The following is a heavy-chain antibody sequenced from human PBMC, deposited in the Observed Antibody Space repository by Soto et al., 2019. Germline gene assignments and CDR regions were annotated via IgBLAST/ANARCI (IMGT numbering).Heavy chain of an antibody. CDR3: AKDRAGTTGDAFDI. V-gene: IGHV3-9*01. CDR1: GFTFDDYA. D-gene: IGHD1-7*01. J-gene: IGHJ3*02. Sequence: GGSLRLSCAASGFTFDDYAMHWVRQAPGKGLEWVSGISWNSGSIGYADSVKGRFTISRDNAKNSQYLQMNSLRAEDTALYYCAKDRAGTTGDAFDIWGQGTMVTVSS. CDR2: ISWNSGSI.